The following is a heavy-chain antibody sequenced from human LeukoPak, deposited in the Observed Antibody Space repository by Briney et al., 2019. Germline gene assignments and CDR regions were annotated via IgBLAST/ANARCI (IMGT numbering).Heavy chain of an antibody. CDR1: GSSISSGGYY. CDR2: IYYSGST. J-gene: IGHJ4*02. Sequence: SETLSLTCTVSGSSISSGGYYWSWIRQHPGKGLEWIGYIYYSGSTYYNPSLKSRVTISVDTSKNQFSLKLSSVTAADTAVYYCARGGDPYYFDYWGQGTLVTVSS. V-gene: IGHV4-31*03. D-gene: IGHD2-21*02. CDR3: ARGGDPYYFDY.